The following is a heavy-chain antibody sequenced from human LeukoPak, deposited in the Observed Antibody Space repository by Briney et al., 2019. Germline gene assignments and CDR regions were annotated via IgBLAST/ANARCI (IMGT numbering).Heavy chain of an antibody. CDR1: GGSISSYY. CDR3: ARAARDDYVWGSYRLDY. CDR2: IYYSGST. J-gene: IGHJ4*02. V-gene: IGHV4-59*01. Sequence: SETLSLTCTVSGGSISSYYWSWIRQPPGKGLEWIGYIYYSGSTNYNASLKSRVTISVDTSKNQFSLKLSSVTAADTAVYYCARAARDDYVWGSYRLDYWGQGTLVTVSS. D-gene: IGHD3-16*02.